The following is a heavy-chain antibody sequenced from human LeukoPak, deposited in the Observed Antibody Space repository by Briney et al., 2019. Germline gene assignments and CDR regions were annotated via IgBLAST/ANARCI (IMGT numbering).Heavy chain of an antibody. Sequence: SGTLSLTCTVSGGSISSGGYYCSWIRQPPGKGLEWIGYIYHSGSTYYNPSLKSRVTISVDRSKNQFSLKLSSVTAADTAVYYCARVPNRTSPSITIFGISWGQGTLVTVSS. CDR3: ARVPNRTSPSITIFGIS. D-gene: IGHD3-3*01. CDR2: IYHSGST. V-gene: IGHV4-30-2*01. J-gene: IGHJ4*02. CDR1: GGSISSGGYY.